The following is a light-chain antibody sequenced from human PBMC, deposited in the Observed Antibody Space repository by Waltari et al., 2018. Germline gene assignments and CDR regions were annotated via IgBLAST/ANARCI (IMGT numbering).Light chain of an antibody. V-gene: IGLV1-51*01. CDR2: DNN. CDR1: SSNIGHNY. CDR3: GTWDSSLSAVV. Sequence: QSVLTQPPSVSAAPGPQVTISCSGSSSNIGHNYVSWYQQLPGTAPKLLIYDNNKRPSGIPDRFSGSKSGTSATLGITGLQTGDEADYYCGTWDSSLSAVVFGGGTKLTVL. J-gene: IGLJ2*01.